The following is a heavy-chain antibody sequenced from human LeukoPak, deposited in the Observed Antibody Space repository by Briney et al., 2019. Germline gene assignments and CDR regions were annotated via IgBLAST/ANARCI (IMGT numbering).Heavy chain of an antibody. CDR1: GYTFTSYG. J-gene: IGHJ4*02. D-gene: IGHD5-12*01. CDR3: ARERRVDIVATNLDY. V-gene: IGHV1-18*01. Sequence: ASVKVSCKASGYTFTSYGISWVRQAPGQGLEWMGWISAYNGNTNYAQKLQGRVTMTTDTSTSTAYMELRSLRSDDTAVYYCARERRVDIVATNLDYWGQGTLVTVSS. CDR2: ISAYNGNT.